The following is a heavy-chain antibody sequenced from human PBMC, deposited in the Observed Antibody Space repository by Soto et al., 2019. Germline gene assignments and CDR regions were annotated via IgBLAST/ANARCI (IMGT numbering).Heavy chain of an antibody. Sequence: QVQLVESGGGVVQPGRSLRLSCAASGFTFSSYGMHWVRQAPGKGLEWVAVIWYDGSNKYYADSVKGRFTISRDNSKNXLYLQMNSLRAEDTAVYYCARDLGGWFGEMGWFDPWGQGTLVTVSS. CDR3: ARDLGGWFGEMGWFDP. CDR1: GFTFSSYG. CDR2: IWYDGSNK. J-gene: IGHJ5*02. V-gene: IGHV3-33*01. D-gene: IGHD3-10*01.